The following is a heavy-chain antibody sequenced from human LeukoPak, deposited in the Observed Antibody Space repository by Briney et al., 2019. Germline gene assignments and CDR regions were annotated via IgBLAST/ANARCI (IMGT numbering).Heavy chain of an antibody. CDR3: ARDIVVVPAAIPDDAFDI. V-gene: IGHV3-21*01. CDR2: ISSSSSYI. J-gene: IGHJ3*02. D-gene: IGHD2-2*02. Sequence: GGSLRLSCAASGFTFSSYSMNWVRQAPGKGLEWVSSISSSSSYIYYADSVKGRFTISRDNAKNSLYLQMNSLRAEDTAVYYCARDIVVVPAAIPDDAFDIWGQGTMVTVFS. CDR1: GFTFSSYS.